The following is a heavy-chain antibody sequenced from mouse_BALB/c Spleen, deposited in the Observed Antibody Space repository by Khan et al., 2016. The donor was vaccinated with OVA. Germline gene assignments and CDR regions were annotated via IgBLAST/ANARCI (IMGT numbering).Heavy chain of an antibody. CDR3: ARGGYSLFAY. CDR2: IFPGSGTP. Sequence: VQLQESVPELVNPGASLKVSCKASGYTFTDYILGWVKQSTRQGLERVGAIFPGSGTPYYNEKVKVKATLTADKSSNTSYMQLRSLKSEASRVHFCARGGYSLFAYRRQGTLVTVTA. CDR1: GYTFTDYI. V-gene: IGHV1-75*01. J-gene: IGHJ3*01.